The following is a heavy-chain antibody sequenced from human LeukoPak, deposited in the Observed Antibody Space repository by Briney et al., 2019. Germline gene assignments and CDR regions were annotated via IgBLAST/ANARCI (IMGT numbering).Heavy chain of an antibody. J-gene: IGHJ6*02. CDR1: GFTFSSYE. D-gene: IGHD2-2*01. CDR3: ARDGIDIVVVPAAHYYYYGMDV. Sequence: GGSLRLSCAASGFTFSSYEMNWVRQAPGKGLEWVSYISSSCSTIYYADSVKGRFTISRDNAKNSLYLQMNSLRAEDTAVYYCARDGIDIVVVPAAHYYYYGMDVWGQGTTVTVSS. CDR2: ISSSCSTI. V-gene: IGHV3-48*03.